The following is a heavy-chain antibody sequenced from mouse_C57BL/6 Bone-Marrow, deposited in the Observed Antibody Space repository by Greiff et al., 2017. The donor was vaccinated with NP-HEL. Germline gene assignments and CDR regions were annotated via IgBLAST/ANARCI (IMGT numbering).Heavy chain of an antibody. CDR1: GFTFSNYW. V-gene: IGHV6-3*01. CDR2: IRLKSDNYAK. J-gene: IGHJ2*01. Sequence: EVMLVESGGGLVQPGGSMKLSCVASGFTFSNYWMNWVRQSPEKGLEWVAQIRLKSDNYAKHYAESVKWRFTISRDDFKSGVYLQMNNLRAEYTGIYYCIPITTVVATGWGQGTTLTVSS. D-gene: IGHD1-1*01. CDR3: IPITTVVATG.